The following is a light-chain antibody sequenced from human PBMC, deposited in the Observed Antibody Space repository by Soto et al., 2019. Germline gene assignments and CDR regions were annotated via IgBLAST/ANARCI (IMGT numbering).Light chain of an antibody. CDR1: QSVSSSY. CDR3: QQYGSSPPIT. CDR2: GAS. Sequence: EIVLTQSPGTLSLSPGERATLSCRASQSVSSSYLAWYQQKPGQAPRLLIYGASSRATGIPDRFSRSGSGIDFTLTISRLEPEDFSVYYCQQYGSSPPITFGQGTQLEIK. V-gene: IGKV3-20*01. J-gene: IGKJ5*01.